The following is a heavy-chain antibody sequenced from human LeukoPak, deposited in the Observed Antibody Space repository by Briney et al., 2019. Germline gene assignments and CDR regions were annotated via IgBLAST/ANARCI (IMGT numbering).Heavy chain of an antibody. J-gene: IGHJ3*02. CDR3: ARKGRSGWDAFDI. Sequence: SETLSLTCTVSGGSISSGSYYWSWIRQPAGKGLEWIGRIYTSGSTNYNPSLKSRVTISVDTSKNQSSLKLSSVTAADTAVYYCARKGRSGWDAFDIWGQGTMVTVSS. CDR1: GGSISSGSYY. CDR2: IYTSGST. V-gene: IGHV4-61*02. D-gene: IGHD6-19*01.